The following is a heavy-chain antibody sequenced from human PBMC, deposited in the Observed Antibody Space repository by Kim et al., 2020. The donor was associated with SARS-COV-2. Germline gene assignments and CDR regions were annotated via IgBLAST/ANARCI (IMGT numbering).Heavy chain of an antibody. V-gene: IGHV4-39*01. Sequence: SETLSLTCTVSGGSISSSSYYWGWIRQPPGKGLEWIGSIYYSGSTYYNPSLKSRVTISVDTSKNQFSLKLSSVTAADTAVYYCARRPYDYVWGRIAFDYWGQGTLVTVSS. J-gene: IGHJ4*02. CDR3: ARRPYDYVWGRIAFDY. CDR2: IYYSGST. CDR1: GGSISSSSYY. D-gene: IGHD3-16*01.